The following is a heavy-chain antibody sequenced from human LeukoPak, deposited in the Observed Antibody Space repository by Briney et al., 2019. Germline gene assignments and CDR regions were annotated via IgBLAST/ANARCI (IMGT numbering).Heavy chain of an antibody. D-gene: IGHD6-13*01. CDR1: GFTVSSNY. V-gene: IGHV3-53*01. CDR2: IYSGGST. Sequence: PGGSLRLSCAASGFTVSSNYMSWVRQAPGKGLEWVSVIYSGGSTYYADSVKGRFTISRDNSKNTLYLQMNRLRAEDTAVYYCAKSGSSSWFLDYWGQGTLVTVSS. CDR3: AKSGSSSWFLDY. J-gene: IGHJ4*02.